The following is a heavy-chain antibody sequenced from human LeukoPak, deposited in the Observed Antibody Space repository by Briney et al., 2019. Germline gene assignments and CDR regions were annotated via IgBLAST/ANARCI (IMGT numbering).Heavy chain of an antibody. D-gene: IGHD3-10*01. J-gene: IGHJ5*02. CDR1: GGSFSGYY. CDR2: INHSGST. V-gene: IGHV4-34*01. Sequence: SETLSLTCVVYGGSFSGYYWSWIRQPPGKGPEWIGEINHSGSTKYNPSLKSRVTISVDKSKNQFSLKLSSVTAADRAVYYCAGYHSNTYYYGSGSHINSFDPWGQGTLVTVSS. CDR3: AGYHSNTYYYGSGSHINSFDP.